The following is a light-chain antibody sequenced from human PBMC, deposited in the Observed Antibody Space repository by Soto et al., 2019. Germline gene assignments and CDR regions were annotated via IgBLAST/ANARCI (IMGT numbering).Light chain of an antibody. J-gene: IGLJ3*02. CDR2: EVN. CDR3: KSYTGINNWV. CDR1: SSDVGGYNY. Sequence: QSALTQPPSASGSPGQSVTISCTGTSSDVGGYNYVSWYQQRPGKAPKVMIYEVNKRPSGVPDRFSGSKSGNTASLTVSGLQAEDEADYFCKSYTGINNWVFGGVTELTVL. V-gene: IGLV2-8*01.